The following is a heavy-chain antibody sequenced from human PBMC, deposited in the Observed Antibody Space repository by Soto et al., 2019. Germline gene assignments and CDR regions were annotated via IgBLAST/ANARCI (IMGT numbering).Heavy chain of an antibody. CDR3: AKDSDYDFWSGSSNWFDP. J-gene: IGHJ5*02. Sequence: GGSLRLSCAASGFTFSSYAMSWVRQAPGKGLEWVSAISGSGGSTYYADSVKGRFTISRDNSKNTLYLQMNSLRAEDTAVYYCAKDSDYDFWSGSSNWFDPWGQGTLVTVSS. CDR2: ISGSGGST. CDR1: GFTFSSYA. V-gene: IGHV3-23*01. D-gene: IGHD3-3*01.